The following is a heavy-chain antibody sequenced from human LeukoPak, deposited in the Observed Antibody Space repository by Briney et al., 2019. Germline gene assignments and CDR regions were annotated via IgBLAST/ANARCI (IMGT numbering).Heavy chain of an antibody. Sequence: GGSLRLSCAASGFTFSSYAMSWVRQAPGKGLKWVSAISGSGGSTYYADSVKGRFTISRDNSRNTLYLQMNSLRAEDTAVYYCAKEKRRNYFYGMDVWGQGTTVTVSS. CDR2: ISGSGGST. D-gene: IGHD5-24*01. CDR3: AKEKRRNYFYGMDV. J-gene: IGHJ6*02. V-gene: IGHV3-23*01. CDR1: GFTFSSYA.